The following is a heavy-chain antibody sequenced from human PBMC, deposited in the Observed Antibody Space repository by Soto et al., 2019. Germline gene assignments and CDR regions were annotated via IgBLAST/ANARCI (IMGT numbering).Heavy chain of an antibody. J-gene: IGHJ4*02. CDR2: IYPGDSDI. Sequence: GESLKISCKGSGYSFTNYWIGWVRQMPGKGLEWMGIIYPGDSDIRYSPSFQGQVTISADRSISTAYLQWSSLKASDTAMYYCARSWDLTSTGFDYWGQGTQVTVSS. CDR3: ARSWDLTSTGFDY. CDR1: GYSFTNYW. V-gene: IGHV5-51*01. D-gene: IGHD1-1*01.